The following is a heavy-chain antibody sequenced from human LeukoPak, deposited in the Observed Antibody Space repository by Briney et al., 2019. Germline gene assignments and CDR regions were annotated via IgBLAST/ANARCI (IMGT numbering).Heavy chain of an antibody. CDR3: ARDLSLYYDFWSGYLDY. J-gene: IGHJ4*02. CDR2: ISNYNGNT. CDR1: GYTFTNYG. Sequence: ASVTVSCKTSGYTFTNYGISWVRQAPGQGLEWMGWISNYNGNTNYAQKFQGRVTMTRDTSTSTVYMELSSLRSEDTAVYYCARDLSLYYDFWSGYLDYWGQGTLVTVSS. V-gene: IGHV1-18*01. D-gene: IGHD3-3*01.